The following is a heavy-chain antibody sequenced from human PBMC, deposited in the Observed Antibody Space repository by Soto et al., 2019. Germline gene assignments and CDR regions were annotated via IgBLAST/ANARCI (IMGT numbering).Heavy chain of an antibody. V-gene: IGHV1-69*08. Sequence: QVQLVQSGAEVKKPGSSVRVSCKASGGTFSNFILTWVRQAPGQGLEWMGRIIPILGTITYAQKFQGRVTITADKSSSTAYMELGSLRSEDTAVYYCVRGAYDPPYYYFYMDVWGKGTTVTVSS. CDR1: GGTFSNFI. CDR2: IIPILGTI. CDR3: VRGAYDPPYYYFYMDV. J-gene: IGHJ6*03. D-gene: IGHD5-12*01.